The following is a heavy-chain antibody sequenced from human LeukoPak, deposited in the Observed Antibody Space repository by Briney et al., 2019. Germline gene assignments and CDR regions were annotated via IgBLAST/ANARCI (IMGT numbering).Heavy chain of an antibody. D-gene: IGHD5-24*01. V-gene: IGHV3-13*01. CDR3: ARGRDGYSDY. CDR2: IGTAGDT. J-gene: IGHJ4*02. CDR1: GFTFNFYD. Sequence: GGSLRLSCAASGFTFNFYDMHWVRQAPGEGLEWVSSIGTAGDTHYPDSVKGRFTISRENAKNSFYLQMNTLGAEDTAVYYCARGRDGYSDYWGQGTLVTVSS.